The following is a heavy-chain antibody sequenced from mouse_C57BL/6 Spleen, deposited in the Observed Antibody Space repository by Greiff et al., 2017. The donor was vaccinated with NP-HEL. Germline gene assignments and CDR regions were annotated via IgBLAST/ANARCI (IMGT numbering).Heavy chain of an antibody. CDR1: GYTFTSYW. D-gene: IGHD2-1*01. V-gene: IGHV1-52*01. Sequence: QVQLKQPGAELVRPGSSVKLSCKASGYTFTSYWMHWVKQRPIQGLEWIGNIDPSDSETHYNQKFKDKATLTVDKSSSTAYMQLSSLTSEDSAVYYCAREGPLGGNPSFDYWGQGTTLTVSS. CDR2: IDPSDSET. CDR3: AREGPLGGNPSFDY. J-gene: IGHJ2*01.